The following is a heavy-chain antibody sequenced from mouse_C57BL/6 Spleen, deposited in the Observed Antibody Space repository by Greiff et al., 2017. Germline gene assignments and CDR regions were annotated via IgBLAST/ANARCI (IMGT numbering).Heavy chain of an antibody. CDR3: ARCDYYGSSYGY. J-gene: IGHJ2*01. CDR2: IYPGSGST. V-gene: IGHV1-55*01. D-gene: IGHD1-1*01. CDR1: GYTFTSYW. Sequence: VQLQQPGAELVKPGASVKMSCTASGYTFTSYWITWVKQRPGQGLEWIGDIYPGSGSTNYNEKFKSKATLTVDTSSSTAYMQLSSLTSEDSAVYYCARCDYYGSSYGYWGQGTTLTVSS.